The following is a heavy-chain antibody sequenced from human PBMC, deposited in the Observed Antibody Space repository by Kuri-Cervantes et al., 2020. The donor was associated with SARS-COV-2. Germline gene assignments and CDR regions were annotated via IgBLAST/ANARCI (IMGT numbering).Heavy chain of an antibody. CDR1: GYTFTSYG. V-gene: IGHV1-18*01. D-gene: IGHD6-13*01. CDR2: ISAYNGNT. J-gene: IGHJ6*03. Sequence: ASVKVSCKASGYTFTSYGISWVRQAPGQGLEWMGWISAYNGNTNYAQKLQGRVTMATDTSTSTAYMELRSLRSDDTAVYYCARGKMGIAAAGTTGGYYYYMDVWGKGTTVTVSS. CDR3: ARGKMGIAAAGTTGGYYYYMDV.